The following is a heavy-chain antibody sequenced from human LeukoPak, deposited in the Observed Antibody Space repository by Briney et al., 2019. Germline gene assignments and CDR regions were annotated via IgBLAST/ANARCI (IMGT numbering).Heavy chain of an antibody. CDR2: IYYSGST. D-gene: IGHD2-15*01. Sequence: SETLSLTCTVSGGSISSYYWSWIRQPPGKVLEWIGYIYYSGSTNYNPSLKSRVTISVDTSKNQFSLKLSSVTAADTAVYYCARALGYCSGGSCYSDVVDIWGQGTMVTVSS. J-gene: IGHJ3*02. CDR3: ARALGYCSGGSCYSDVVDI. V-gene: IGHV4-59*01. CDR1: GGSISSYY.